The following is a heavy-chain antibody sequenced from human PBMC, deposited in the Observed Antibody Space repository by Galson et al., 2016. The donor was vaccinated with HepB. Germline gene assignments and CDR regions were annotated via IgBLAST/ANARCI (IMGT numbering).Heavy chain of an antibody. CDR3: ARLGEEDSLDY. CDR1: CGSISSGDYS. D-gene: IGHD3-10*01. Sequence: TLSLTCAVSCGSISSGDYSWSWLRQSPGTGLEWIGYIYHSGSPYYNPSLKSRVIISRDTSKNQFSLKLSSVTAADTAIYYCARLGEEDSLDYWGQGTLVTVSS. J-gene: IGHJ4*02. CDR2: IYHSGSP. V-gene: IGHV4-30-2*06.